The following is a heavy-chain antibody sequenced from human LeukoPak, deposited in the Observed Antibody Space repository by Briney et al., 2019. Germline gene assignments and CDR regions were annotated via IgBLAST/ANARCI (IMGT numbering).Heavy chain of an antibody. D-gene: IGHD5-12*01. J-gene: IGHJ4*02. CDR1: GGTFSSYA. V-gene: IGHV1-69*13. Sequence: SVKVSCKASGGTFSSYAISWVRQAPGQGLEWMGGIIPIFGTANYAQKFRGRVTITADESTSTAYMELSSLRSEDTAVYYCARDPIGIVATMRDYWGQGTLVTVSS. CDR3: ARDPIGIVATMRDY. CDR2: IIPIFGTA.